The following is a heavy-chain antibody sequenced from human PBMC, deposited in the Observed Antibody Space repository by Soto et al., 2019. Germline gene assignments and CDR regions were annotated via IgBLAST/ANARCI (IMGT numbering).Heavy chain of an antibody. D-gene: IGHD2-15*01. CDR2: IYYSGST. Sequence: QLQLQESGPGLVKPSETLSLTCTVSGGSISSSSYYWGWIRQPPGKGLKWIGSIYYSGSTYYNPSLKSRVTISVDTSKNQFSLKLSSVTAADTAVYYCAGGSCSGGSCYPVSFDIWGQGTMVTVSS. V-gene: IGHV4-39*01. CDR1: GGSISSSSYY. J-gene: IGHJ3*02. CDR3: AGGSCSGGSCYPVSFDI.